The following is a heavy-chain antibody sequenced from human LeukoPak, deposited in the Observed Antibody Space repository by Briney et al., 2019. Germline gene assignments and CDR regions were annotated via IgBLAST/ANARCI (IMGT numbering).Heavy chain of an antibody. CDR3: ARGEGYNPSRYPNDY. D-gene: IGHD5-24*01. V-gene: IGHV1-2*01. CDR2: INPSSGGA. CDR1: GYSFTVYH. Sequence: SGNFSCNASGYSFTVYHMHWVRHAPGPGHGLKGGINPSSGGANFPQMFQGRITSTRDTSNGAAYMGLSRLTSDDAADYHCARGEGYNPSRYPNDYWGQGSLVTVSS. J-gene: IGHJ4*02.